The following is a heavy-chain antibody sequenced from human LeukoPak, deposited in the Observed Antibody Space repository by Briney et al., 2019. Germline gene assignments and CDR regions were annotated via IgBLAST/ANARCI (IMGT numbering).Heavy chain of an antibody. Sequence: SETLSLTCTVSGGSISSSSYYWGWIRQPPGKGLEWIGSIHYSGSTNYNPSLKGRVTISVDTSKNQFSLKLSSVTAADTAVCYCARLPQYYDSSGYSWFDPWGQGTLVTVSS. J-gene: IGHJ5*02. V-gene: IGHV4-39*01. D-gene: IGHD3-22*01. CDR2: IHYSGST. CDR1: GGSISSSSYY. CDR3: ARLPQYYDSSGYSWFDP.